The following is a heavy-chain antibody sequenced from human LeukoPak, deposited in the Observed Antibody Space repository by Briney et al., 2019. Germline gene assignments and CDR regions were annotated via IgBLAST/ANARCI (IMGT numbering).Heavy chain of an antibody. V-gene: IGHV4-38-2*02. CDR3: ARVTSRLGVCDY. J-gene: IGHJ4*02. Sequence: PSETLSLTCTVSGGSITRFYWGWIRQPPGKGLEWIGSIYHSGSTYYNPSLKSRVTISVDTSKNQFSLKLRSVTAADTAVYYCARVTSRLGVCDYWGQGSLVTVSS. CDR1: GGSITRFY. D-gene: IGHD2-8*01. CDR2: IYHSGST.